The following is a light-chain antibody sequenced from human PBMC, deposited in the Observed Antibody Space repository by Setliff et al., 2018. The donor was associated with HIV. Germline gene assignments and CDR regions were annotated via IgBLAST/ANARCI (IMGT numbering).Light chain of an antibody. Sequence: QSVLTQPPSASGSPGQSVTISCTGTSGDVGGYNYVSWYQQHPGKAPKLIIYEVNQRPSGVPDRFSASKSGSTASLTISGLQAEDEADYYCSSYTGSGTYVFGAGTKVTV. CDR3: SSYTGSGTYV. J-gene: IGLJ1*01. CDR2: EVN. V-gene: IGLV2-8*01. CDR1: SGDVGGYNY.